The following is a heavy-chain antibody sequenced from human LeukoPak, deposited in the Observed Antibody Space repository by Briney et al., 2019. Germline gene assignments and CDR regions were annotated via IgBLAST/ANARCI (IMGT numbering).Heavy chain of an antibody. CDR2: IYHSGST. Sequence: SETLSLTCTVSGGSISSYYWSWIRQPPGKGLEWIGYIYHSGSTNYNPSLESRVTLSVDTSKNQFSLKLSSVNAADTAVYYCARDPAPGYFYFWGQGSLVTVSS. CDR3: ARDPAPGYFYF. CDR1: GGSISSYY. V-gene: IGHV4-59*01. J-gene: IGHJ4*02.